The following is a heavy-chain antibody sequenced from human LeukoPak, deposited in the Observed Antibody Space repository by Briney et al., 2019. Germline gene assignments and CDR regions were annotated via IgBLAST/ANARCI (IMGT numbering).Heavy chain of an antibody. Sequence: GGSLRLSCAASGFSFSSYAMTWVRLAPGKELEWVSTINYSGADTLYADSVKGRFTISRDTSNNTMYLQMNSLRVEDTAVYYCAKVGYHDSRRSFDIWGQGTMVTVSS. CDR1: GFSFSSYA. D-gene: IGHD3-22*01. CDR3: AKVGYHDSRRSFDI. CDR2: INYSGADT. V-gene: IGHV3-23*01. J-gene: IGHJ3*02.